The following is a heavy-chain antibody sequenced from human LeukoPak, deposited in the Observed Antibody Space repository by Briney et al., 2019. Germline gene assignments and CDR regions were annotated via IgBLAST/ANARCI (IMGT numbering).Heavy chain of an antibody. CDR2: ISYDGTNK. V-gene: IGHV3-30*03. Sequence: SLRLSCAASGFTFTNYVIHCVRQAPGKGREWLAVISYDGTNKYYADTVKGRFTISRDHSQSTVDLQMNTLRGADTAVYYCVRSPTYYNMDVWGKGTTVTVSS. J-gene: IGHJ6*03. CDR1: GFTFTNYV. CDR3: VRSPTYYNMDV.